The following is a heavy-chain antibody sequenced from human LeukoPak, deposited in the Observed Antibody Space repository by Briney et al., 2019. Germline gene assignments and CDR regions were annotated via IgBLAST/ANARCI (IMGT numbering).Heavy chain of an antibody. D-gene: IGHD3-22*01. V-gene: IGHV3-74*01. J-gene: IGHJ4*02. Sequence: GESLKISCAASGFTFSSYWMHWVRQAPGKGLVWVSRINSDGSSTSYADSVKGRFTISRDNAKNTLYLQMNSLRAEDTAVYYCARNGYYYDSSGYYYDYWGQGTLVTVSS. CDR3: ARNGYYYDSSGYYYDY. CDR2: INSDGSST. CDR1: GFTFSSYW.